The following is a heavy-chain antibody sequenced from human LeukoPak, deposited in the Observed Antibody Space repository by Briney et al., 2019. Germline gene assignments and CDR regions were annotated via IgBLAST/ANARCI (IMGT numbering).Heavy chain of an antibody. J-gene: IGHJ1*01. CDR3: AKGGPVVVPPAQPPFRH. CDR2: INPNSGGT. CDR1: GYTFTDYY. V-gene: IGHV1-2*02. Sequence: GASLKVSCKTSGYTFTDYYIHWVRQAPGQGVEWMGWINPNSGGTNYAQRFQGRVTVARDRSIRKAYMDLSRLRSDGTAMYYCAKGGPVVVPPAQPPFRHWGQGTVVTVSS. D-gene: IGHD2-2*01.